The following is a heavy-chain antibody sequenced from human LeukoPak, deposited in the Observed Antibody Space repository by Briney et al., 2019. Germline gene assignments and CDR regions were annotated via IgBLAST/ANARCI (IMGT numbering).Heavy chain of an antibody. CDR1: GGSVSSGSYY. CDR3: ARVVWVTTLTFDY. V-gene: IGHV4-61*01. Sequence: SETLSLTCTVSGGSVSSGSYYWSWIRQPLGKGLEWIGYIYYSGSTNYNPSLKSRVTISVDTSKNQFSLKLSSVTAADTAVYYCARVVWVTTLTFDYWGQGTLVTVSS. J-gene: IGHJ4*02. CDR2: IYYSGST. D-gene: IGHD4-17*01.